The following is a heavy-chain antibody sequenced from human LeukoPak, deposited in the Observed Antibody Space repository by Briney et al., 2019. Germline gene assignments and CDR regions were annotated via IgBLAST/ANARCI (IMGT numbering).Heavy chain of an antibody. CDR2: IYYSGST. V-gene: IGHV4-30-4*08. D-gene: IGHD4-17*01. CDR3: ASREMTTVITDY. CDR1: GGSFSGYY. Sequence: SETLSLTCAVSGGSFSGYYWSWIRQPPGKGLEWIGYIYYSGSTYYNPSLKSRVTISVDTSKNQFSLKLSSVTAADTAVYYCASREMTTVITDYWGQGTLVTVSS. J-gene: IGHJ4*02.